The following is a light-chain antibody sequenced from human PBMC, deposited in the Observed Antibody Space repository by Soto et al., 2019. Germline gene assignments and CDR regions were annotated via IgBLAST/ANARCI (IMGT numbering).Light chain of an antibody. Sequence: QSALTQPASVSGSPGQSITISCTGTSRDVGGYNYVSWYQQHPGKAPELMIYEVSNRPSGVSNRFSGSKSGNTASLTISGLQAEDEADYYCSSYTRSTTLVFGGGTKLTVL. CDR2: EVS. V-gene: IGLV2-14*01. CDR3: SSYTRSTTLV. CDR1: SRDVGGYNY. J-gene: IGLJ3*02.